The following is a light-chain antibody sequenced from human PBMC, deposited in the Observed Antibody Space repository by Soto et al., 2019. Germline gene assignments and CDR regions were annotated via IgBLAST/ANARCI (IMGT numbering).Light chain of an antibody. CDR2: DVS. Sequence: QSALTQPRSVSGSPGQSVTISCTGTSRDVGGYIFVSWYQQRPGKAPKVMIYDVSERPSGVPDRFSGSKSGNTASLTISGLQAEDEADYYCCSYAGSYTWVFGGGTKLTVL. J-gene: IGLJ3*02. V-gene: IGLV2-11*01. CDR1: SRDVGGYIF. CDR3: CSYAGSYTWV.